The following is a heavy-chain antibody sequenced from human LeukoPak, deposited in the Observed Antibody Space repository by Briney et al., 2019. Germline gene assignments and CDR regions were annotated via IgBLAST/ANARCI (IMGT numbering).Heavy chain of an antibody. CDR2: VNFQGST. CDR3: AREGGPYRPLDY. CDR1: GGSITSTNY. V-gene: IGHV4-4*02. Sequence: SETLSLTCGVSGGSITSTNYWTWVRQPPGKGLEGSGEVNFQGSTNYNPSLMGRVAISADMSEKHISLQSTSVPAADTAVYYCAREGGPYRPLDYSGQGTLGTVSS. J-gene: IGHJ4*02.